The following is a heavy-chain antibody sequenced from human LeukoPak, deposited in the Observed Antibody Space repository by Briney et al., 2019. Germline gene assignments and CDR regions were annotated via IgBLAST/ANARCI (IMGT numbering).Heavy chain of an antibody. D-gene: IGHD3-10*01. V-gene: IGHV3-23*01. J-gene: IGHJ6*03. CDR1: GFTFSTST. CDR3: AKRYSGSPFYYMDV. CDR2: VSGGGLTT. Sequence: LAGGSLRLSCAASGFTFSTSTLSWVRQGPGKGLEWVSAVSGGGLTTYYADSMKGRFTISRDNSKNTVYLQLNNLRAEDTAVYYCAKRYSGSPFYYMDVWGKGTTVTDAS.